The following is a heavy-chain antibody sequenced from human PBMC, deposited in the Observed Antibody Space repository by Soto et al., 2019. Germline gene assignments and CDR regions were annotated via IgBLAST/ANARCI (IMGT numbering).Heavy chain of an antibody. CDR2: ISYDGSNK. Sequence: QVQLVESGGGVVQPGRSLRLSCAASGFTFSSYDMHWVRQAPGKGLEWVAVISYDGSNKYYADSVKGRFTISRDNSKNTLYLQMNSLRAEDTAVYYCAKAPSSDYYGMDVWGQGTTVTVSS. J-gene: IGHJ6*02. CDR3: AKAPSSDYYGMDV. V-gene: IGHV3-30*18. D-gene: IGHD6-19*01. CDR1: GFTFSSYD.